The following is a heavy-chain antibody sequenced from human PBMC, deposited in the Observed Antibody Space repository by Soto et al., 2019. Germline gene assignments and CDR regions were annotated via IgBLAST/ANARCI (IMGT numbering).Heavy chain of an antibody. Sequence: QVQLVQSGAEVKKPGSSVKVSSKASGGTFSSYAISWVRQAPGQGLEWMGGIIPIFGTANYAQKFQGRVTITADESTSTAYMERSSLRTEDTAVYYCARRTAMAGLGGGYYYGMDVWGQGTTVTVSS. CDR2: IIPIFGTA. J-gene: IGHJ6*02. V-gene: IGHV1-69*12. CDR3: ARRTAMAGLGGGYYYGMDV. D-gene: IGHD5-18*01. CDR1: GGTFSSYA.